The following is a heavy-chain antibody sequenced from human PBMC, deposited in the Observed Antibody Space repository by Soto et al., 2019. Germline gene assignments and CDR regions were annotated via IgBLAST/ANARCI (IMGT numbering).Heavy chain of an antibody. CDR2: IKQDGSEK. CDR1: GFTFSSYW. J-gene: IGHJ3*02. D-gene: IGHD2-2*02. V-gene: IGHV3-7*03. CDR3: ASEYCSSTSCYNDAFDI. Sequence: GGSLRLSCAASGFTFSSYWMSWVRQAPGKGLEWVANIKQDGSEKYYVDSVKGRFTISRDNAKNSLYLQMNSLRAEDTAVYYCASEYCSSTSCYNDAFDIWGQGTMVTVS.